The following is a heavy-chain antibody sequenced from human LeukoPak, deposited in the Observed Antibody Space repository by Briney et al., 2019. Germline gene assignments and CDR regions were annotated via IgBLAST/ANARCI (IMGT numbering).Heavy chain of an antibody. CDR2: IKTDVSST. Sequence: QPGGSLRLSCAASGFTFSSYWMHWVRQAPGKGLVWVSRIKTDVSSTTYADSVKGRFTISRDNAKNTLYLQMNSLRAEDTAVYYCASLGYCSSTSCYHLDYWGQGTLVTVSS. CDR3: ASLGYCSSTSCYHLDY. CDR1: GFTFSSYW. D-gene: IGHD2-2*01. J-gene: IGHJ4*02. V-gene: IGHV3-74*01.